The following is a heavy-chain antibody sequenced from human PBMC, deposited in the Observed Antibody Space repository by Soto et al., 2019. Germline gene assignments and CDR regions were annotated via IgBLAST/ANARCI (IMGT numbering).Heavy chain of an antibody. V-gene: IGHV1-18*01. CDR3: ARDKVRIISSWSHPPDY. CDR1: GYTFTSYG. CDR2: ISAYNGNT. J-gene: IGHJ4*02. D-gene: IGHD6-13*01. Sequence: ASVKVSCKASGYTFTSYGISWVRQAPGQGLEWMGWISAYNGNTNYAQKLQGRVTMTTDTSTSTAYMELRSLRSDDTAVYYCARDKVRIISSWSHPPDYWGQGTLVTVSS.